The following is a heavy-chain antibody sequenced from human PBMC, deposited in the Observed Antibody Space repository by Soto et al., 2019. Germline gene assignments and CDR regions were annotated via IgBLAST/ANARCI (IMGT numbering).Heavy chain of an antibody. CDR3: ARVYSGSYSDS. J-gene: IGHJ4*02. D-gene: IGHD1-26*01. V-gene: IGHV4-4*02. Sequence: SETLSLTCTVSGGSIRSNNRWSWVRQPPGKGLEWIGETFHSGSTNYNPSLKTRLTISVDKSKNQFSLNLSSVSAADTAVYYCARVYSGSYSDSWGRGTLVTVSS. CDR2: TFHSGST. CDR1: GGSIRSNNR.